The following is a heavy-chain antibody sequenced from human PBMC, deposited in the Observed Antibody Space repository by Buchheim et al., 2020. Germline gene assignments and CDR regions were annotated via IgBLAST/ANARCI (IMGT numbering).Heavy chain of an antibody. CDR3: ARGKAGYCCSTSCVFEAPGAYFDL. CDR2: ISSSGSTI. V-gene: IGHV3-11*01. J-gene: IGHJ2*01. Sequence: QVQLVESGGGLVKPGGSLRLSCAASGFTFSDYYMRWIRQAPGKGLEWVSYISSSGSTIYYADSVKGRFTISRDNAKNSLYLQMNSMRGEGTAVYYCARGKAGYCCSTSCVFEAPGAYFDLWGRGTL. CDR1: GFTFSDYY. D-gene: IGHD2-2*01.